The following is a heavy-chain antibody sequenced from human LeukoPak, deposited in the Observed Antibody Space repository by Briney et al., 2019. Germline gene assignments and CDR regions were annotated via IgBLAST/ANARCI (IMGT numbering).Heavy chain of an antibody. CDR3: ARERDSSGYVESDY. CDR2: INHSGST. CDR1: GGSISSYY. J-gene: IGHJ4*02. Sequence: PSETLSLTCTVSGGSISSYYWSWIRQPPGKGLEWIGEINHSGSTNYNPSLKSRVTISVDTSKNQFSLKLSSVTAADTAVYYCARERDSSGYVESDYWGQGTLVTVSS. V-gene: IGHV4-34*01. D-gene: IGHD3-22*01.